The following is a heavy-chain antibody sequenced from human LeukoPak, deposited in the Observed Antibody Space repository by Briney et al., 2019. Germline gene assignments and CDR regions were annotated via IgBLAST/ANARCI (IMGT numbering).Heavy chain of an antibody. Sequence: SQTLSLTCTVSGGSISSGGYYWSWIRQPPGKGLEWIGEINHSGSTNYNPSLKSRVTISVDTSKNQFSLKLSSVTAADTAVYYCARAHGYDFWSGYYIMENWFDPWGQGTLVTVSS. V-gene: IGHV4-30-2*01. CDR3: ARAHGYDFWSGYYIMENWFDP. CDR1: GGSISSGGYY. CDR2: INHSGST. D-gene: IGHD3-3*01. J-gene: IGHJ5*02.